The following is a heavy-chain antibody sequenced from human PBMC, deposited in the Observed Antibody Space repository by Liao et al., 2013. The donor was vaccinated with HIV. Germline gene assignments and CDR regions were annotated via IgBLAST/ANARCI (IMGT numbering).Heavy chain of an antibody. Sequence: VQLQQWGAGLLKPLETLSLTCAVYGGSFTNHYWTWIRQPPGKGLEWIGEVNPGGDTNYNESLESRVNISENTSKNQFSLTLRSVTAADTAVYYCAREGPYDSSGYYYYYMDVWGKGTTVTVSS. V-gene: IGHV4-34*02. J-gene: IGHJ6*03. CDR1: GGSFTNHY. D-gene: IGHD3-22*01. CDR3: AREGPYDSSGYYYYYMDV. CDR2: VNPGGDT.